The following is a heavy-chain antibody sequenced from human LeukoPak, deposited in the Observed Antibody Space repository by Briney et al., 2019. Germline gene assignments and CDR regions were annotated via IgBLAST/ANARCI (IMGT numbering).Heavy chain of an antibody. J-gene: IGHJ4*02. Sequence: SETLSLTCTVSGGSISSSSYYRGWIRQPPGKGLEWIGSIYYSGSTYYNPSLKSRVTISVDTSKNQFSLKLSSVTAADTAVYYCARVRELLDYWGQGTLVTVSS. D-gene: IGHD1-26*01. CDR1: GGSISSSSYY. CDR3: ARVRELLDY. V-gene: IGHV4-39*07. CDR2: IYYSGST.